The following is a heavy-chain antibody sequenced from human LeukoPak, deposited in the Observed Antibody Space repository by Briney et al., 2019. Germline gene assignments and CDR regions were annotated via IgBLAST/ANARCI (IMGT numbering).Heavy chain of an antibody. CDR2: ISGSGGST. V-gene: IGHV3-23*01. J-gene: IGHJ3*02. CDR1: GFTFSSYG. Sequence: GGSPRLSCAASGFTFSSYGMSWVRQAPGKGLEWVSAISGSGGSTYYADSVKGRFTISRDNSKNTLYLQMNSLRAEDTAVYYCAGHRSGGSQDDAFDIWGQGTMVTVSS. CDR3: AGHRSGGSQDDAFDI. D-gene: IGHD2-15*01.